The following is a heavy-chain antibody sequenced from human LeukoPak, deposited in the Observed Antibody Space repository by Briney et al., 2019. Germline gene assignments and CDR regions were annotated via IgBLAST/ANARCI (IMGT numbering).Heavy chain of an antibody. CDR2: NSGSGRTT. D-gene: IGHD3-22*01. J-gene: IGHJ4*02. V-gene: IGHV3-23*01. CDR1: AFTFSMYA. Sequence: GGSLRLSCAASAFTFSMYAMRWVRQAPGKGLEWVSTNSGSGRTTYYAKSVRGRFAISRDNSKNTLYLQMNSLRAEDTAVYYCAKDSTYPSMIAAGQDYWGQGTLVTVSS. CDR3: AKDSTYPSMIAAGQDY.